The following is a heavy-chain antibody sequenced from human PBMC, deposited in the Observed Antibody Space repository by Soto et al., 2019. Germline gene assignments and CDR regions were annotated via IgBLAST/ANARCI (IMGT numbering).Heavy chain of an antibody. Sequence: ASVKVSCKASGYTFTSYYMHWVRQAPGQGLGWMGIINPSGGSTSYAQKFQGRVTMTRDTSTSTVYMELSSLRSEDTAVYYCARDRYGDYNGYWFDPWGQGTLVTVSS. D-gene: IGHD4-17*01. V-gene: IGHV1-46*01. CDR3: ARDRYGDYNGYWFDP. J-gene: IGHJ5*02. CDR2: INPSGGST. CDR1: GYTFTSYY.